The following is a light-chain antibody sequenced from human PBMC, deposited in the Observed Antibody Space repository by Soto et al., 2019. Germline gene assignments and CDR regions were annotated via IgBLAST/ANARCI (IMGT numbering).Light chain of an antibody. V-gene: IGKV1-39*01. CDR2: ATS. J-gene: IGKJ4*01. CDR3: QQSYTTPQVT. CDR1: QSISTY. Sequence: DIPMTQSPSSLSASVGDRVTITCRASQSISTYLNWYQQKPGKAPKLLIYATSSLQRGVPSRFSGSGSGTDFTLTINSLQPEDFATYYCQQSYTTPQVTFGGGTKVEIK.